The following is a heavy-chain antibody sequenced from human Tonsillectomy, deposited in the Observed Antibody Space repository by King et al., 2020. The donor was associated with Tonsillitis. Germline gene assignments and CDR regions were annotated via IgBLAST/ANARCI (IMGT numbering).Heavy chain of an antibody. CDR1: GFTFTSSA. CDR2: VSRSGGST. Sequence: VQLVESGGGLVQPGASLRLSCAASGFTFTSSAMNWVRQAPGKGLEWVSGVSRSGGSTYYADSVEGRFTISRDSSKNTLYLQMNSLRAEDTALYYCAKPSTGWLNDAFDIWGQGTMVTVSS. D-gene: IGHD6-19*01. J-gene: IGHJ3*02. V-gene: IGHV3-23*04. CDR3: AKPSTGWLNDAFDI.